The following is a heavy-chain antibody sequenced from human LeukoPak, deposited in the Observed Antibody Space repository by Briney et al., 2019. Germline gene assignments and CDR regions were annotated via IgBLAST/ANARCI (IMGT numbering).Heavy chain of an antibody. D-gene: IGHD6-19*01. J-gene: IGHJ5*02. CDR2: MNPNSGNT. CDR1: GYTFTSYD. V-gene: IGHV1-8*01. Sequence: ASVKVSCKASGYTFTSYDINWVRQATGQGLEWMGWMNPNSGNTGYARKFQGRVTMTRNTSISTAYMELSSLRSEDTAVYYCARGRGIAVADPFDPWGQGTLVTVSS. CDR3: ARGRGIAVADPFDP.